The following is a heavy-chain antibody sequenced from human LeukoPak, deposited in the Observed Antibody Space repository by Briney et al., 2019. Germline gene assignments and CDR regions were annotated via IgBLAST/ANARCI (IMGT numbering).Heavy chain of an antibody. CDR1: GGSFSGYY. J-gene: IGHJ4*02. D-gene: IGHD7-27*01. V-gene: IGHV4-34*01. Sequence: PSETLSLTCAVYGGSFSGYYWSWIRQPPGKGLERIGEINHSGSTNYNPSLKSRVTISVDTSKNQFSLKLSSVTAADTAVYYCARQTGDREFDYWGQGTLVTVSS. CDR2: INHSGST. CDR3: ARQTGDREFDY.